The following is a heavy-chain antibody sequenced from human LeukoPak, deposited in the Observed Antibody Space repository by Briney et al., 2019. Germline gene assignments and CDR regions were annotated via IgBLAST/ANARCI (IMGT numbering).Heavy chain of an antibody. V-gene: IGHV3-30-3*01. J-gene: IGHJ4*02. CDR1: GFTFSSYW. Sequence: PGGSLRLSCAASGFTFSSYWMSWVRQAPGKGLEWVAVISYDGSNKYYADSVKGRFTISRDNAKNSLYLQMNSLRAEDTAVYYCARAADFDYWGQGTLVTVSS. CDR3: ARAADFDY. CDR2: ISYDGSNK.